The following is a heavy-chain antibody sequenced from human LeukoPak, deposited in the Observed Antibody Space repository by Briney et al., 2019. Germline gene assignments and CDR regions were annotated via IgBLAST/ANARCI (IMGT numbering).Heavy chain of an antibody. CDR2: IYYSGST. CDR3: ASTYGSGSYHYFDY. CDR1: GGSLSSGDYY. V-gene: IGHV4-30-4*01. J-gene: IGHJ4*02. D-gene: IGHD3-10*01. Sequence: SQTLSLTCTVSGGSLSSGDYYWSWIRQPPGKGLEWFGYIYYSGSTYYTPSLKSRVTMSVETSKNQFTLKMISVTGADTAVYACASTYGSGSYHYFDYWGEGTLVTVSS.